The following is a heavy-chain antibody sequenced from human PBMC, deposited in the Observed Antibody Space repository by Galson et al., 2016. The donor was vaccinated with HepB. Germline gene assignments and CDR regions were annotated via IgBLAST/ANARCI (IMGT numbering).Heavy chain of an antibody. D-gene: IGHD6-13*01. CDR1: GFTFSSYG. CDR3: AREFKIAAPGVLDY. V-gene: IGHV3-33*08. CDR2: IWYDGSNK. J-gene: IGHJ4*02. Sequence: SLRLSCAVSGFTFSSYGMHWVRQAPGKGLEWVAVIWYDGSNKYYGDSVKGRFTISRDNSKNTLYLQMNSLKAEDTAVYYCAREFKIAAPGVLDYWGQGTLVTVSS.